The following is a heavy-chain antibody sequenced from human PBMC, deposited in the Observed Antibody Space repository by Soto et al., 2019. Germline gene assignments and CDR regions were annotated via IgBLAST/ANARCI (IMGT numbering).Heavy chain of an antibody. D-gene: IGHD2-15*01. CDR2: ISGSGGST. V-gene: IGHV3-23*01. J-gene: IGHJ4*02. CDR1: GFTFISYA. Sequence: PGGSLRLSCAASGFTFISYAMIWVRQAPGKGLEWVSAISGSGGSTYYADSVKGRFTISRDNSKNTLYLQMNSLRAEDTAVYYCAKDPRYCSGGSCYPSSCDYWGQGTLVTVSS. CDR3: AKDPRYCSGGSCYPSSCDY.